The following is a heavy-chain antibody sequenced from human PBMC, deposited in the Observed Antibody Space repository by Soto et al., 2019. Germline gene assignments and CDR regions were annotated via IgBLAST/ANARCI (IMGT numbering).Heavy chain of an antibody. V-gene: IGHV2-5*02. D-gene: IGHD4-17*01. CDR1: GLSLSTSGVG. J-gene: IGHJ4*02. CDR2: IYWDDVK. CDR3: ARKGSGDYALDY. Sequence: QITLKESGPTLVKPTQTLTLTCTLSGLSLSTSGVGVGWIRQSPGKALEWLAVIYWDDVKHYSPSLERRLTITKDTSESEVVLTMTNVDPVDTATYYCARKGSGDYALDYWGQGILVTVSS.